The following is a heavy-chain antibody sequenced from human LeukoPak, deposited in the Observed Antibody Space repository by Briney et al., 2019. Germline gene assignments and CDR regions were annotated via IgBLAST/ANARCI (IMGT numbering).Heavy chain of an antibody. D-gene: IGHD5-12*01. J-gene: IGHJ4*02. V-gene: IGHV3-23*01. CDR1: GFTFSSYA. CDR3: AKHAGYSGYDYGDDFDY. CDR2: ISGSGGST. Sequence: GGSLRLSCAASGFTFSSYAMSWVRQAPGKGLEWVSAISGSGGSTYYADSVKGRFTISRDNSKDTLYLQMNSLRAEDTAIYYCAKHAGYSGYDYGDDFDYWGQGTLVTVSS.